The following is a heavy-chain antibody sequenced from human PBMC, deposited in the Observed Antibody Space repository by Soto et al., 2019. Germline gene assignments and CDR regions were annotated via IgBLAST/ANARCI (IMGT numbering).Heavy chain of an antibody. CDR3: ASRGVSYYDNSGYLAPFDY. V-gene: IGHV3-23*01. CDR1: GFIFSSYA. CDR2: ISGSGGTA. J-gene: IGHJ4*02. D-gene: IGHD3-22*01. Sequence: GGSLRLSCAASGFIFSSYAMTWVRQAPGKGLEWVSSISGSGGTAYYADSVKGRFTISRDNSRNTLDLQINSLRAEDTAVYYCASRGVSYYDNSGYLAPFDYWGPGTLVTVSS.